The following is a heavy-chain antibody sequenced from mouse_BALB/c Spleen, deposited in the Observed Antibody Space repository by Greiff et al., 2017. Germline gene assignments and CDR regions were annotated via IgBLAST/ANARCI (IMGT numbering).Heavy chain of an antibody. Sequence: EVKLMESGPGLVKPSQSLSLTCSVTGYSITSGYYWNWIRQFPGNKLEWMGYISYDGSNNYNPSLKNRISITRDTSKNQFFLKLNSVTTEDTATYYCARRYDGAMDYWGQGTSVTVSS. J-gene: IGHJ4*01. V-gene: IGHV3-6*02. CDR3: ARRYDGAMDY. D-gene: IGHD2-14*01. CDR1: GYSITSGYY. CDR2: ISYDGSN.